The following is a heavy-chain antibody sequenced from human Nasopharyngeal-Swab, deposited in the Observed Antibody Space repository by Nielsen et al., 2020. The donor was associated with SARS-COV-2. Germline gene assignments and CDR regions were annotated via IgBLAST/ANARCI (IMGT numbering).Heavy chain of an antibody. CDR2: ILYDGSDK. V-gene: IGHV3-30*03. Sequence: GGSLRLSCAASGFTFSHYAMHWVRQAPGKGLEGVAVILYDGSDKNYADSVKGRFTISRDNSKNTLYLQMNSLRAEDTAVYYCARVGYLYLYGAFDIWGQGTLVTVSS. CDR1: GFTFSHYA. D-gene: IGHD1-1*01. J-gene: IGHJ3*02. CDR3: ARVGYLYLYGAFDI.